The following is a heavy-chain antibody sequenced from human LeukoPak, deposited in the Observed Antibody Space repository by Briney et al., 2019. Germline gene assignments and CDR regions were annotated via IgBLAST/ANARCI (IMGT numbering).Heavy chain of an antibody. V-gene: IGHV3-11*06. CDR3: ARVYYGSGTPGAFDI. Sequence: GGSLRLSCAASGFTFSDYYMSWICQAPGKGLEWVSYISSSNSYTNYADSVKGRFTIFRDNAKNSLYLQMNGLRAEDTAVYYCARVYYGSGTPGAFDIWGQGTRVTVSA. CDR1: GFTFSDYY. CDR2: ISSSNSYT. J-gene: IGHJ3*02. D-gene: IGHD3-10*01.